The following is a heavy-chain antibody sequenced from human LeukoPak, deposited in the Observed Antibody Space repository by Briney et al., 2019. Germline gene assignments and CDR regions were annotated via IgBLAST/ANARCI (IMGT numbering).Heavy chain of an antibody. CDR1: GYTLTELS. Sequence: ASVKVSCKVSGYTLTELSIHWVRQAPGKGLEWMGGFDPEDGETIYAQKFQGRVTMTEDTSTDTAYMELSSLRSEDTAVYYCATDQEKYDYVWGSYRYTGGLGYWGQGTLVTVSS. D-gene: IGHD3-16*02. CDR3: ATDQEKYDYVWGSYRYTGGLGY. V-gene: IGHV1-24*01. CDR2: FDPEDGET. J-gene: IGHJ4*02.